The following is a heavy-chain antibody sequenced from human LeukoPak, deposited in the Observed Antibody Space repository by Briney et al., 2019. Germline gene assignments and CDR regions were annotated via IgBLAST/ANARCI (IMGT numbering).Heavy chain of an antibody. D-gene: IGHD3-10*01. V-gene: IGHV3-23*01. CDR3: AKDPGRAAPLYYYYYMDV. Sequence: GGSLRLSCAASGFTFSSYAMNWVRQAPGKGLEWVSAISGSGGSTYYADSVKGRFTISRDNSKNALYLQMNSLRAEDTAVYYCAKDPGRAAPLYYYYYMDVWGKGTTVTVSS. CDR2: ISGSGGST. J-gene: IGHJ6*03. CDR1: GFTFSSYA.